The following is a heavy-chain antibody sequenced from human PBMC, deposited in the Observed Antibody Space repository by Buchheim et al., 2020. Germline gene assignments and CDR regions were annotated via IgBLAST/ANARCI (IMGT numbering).Heavy chain of an antibody. V-gene: IGHV3-7*01. D-gene: IGHD6-6*01. CDR3: ARVGSASPISSLDY. J-gene: IGHJ4*02. CDR1: GFTFKNHW. CDR2: IKPDEREK. Sequence: EVRLVESGGGLVQPGGSLRLSCAISGFTFKNHWMSWVRQTPGKGLEWVAYIKPDEREKNYVDSVKGRFTISRDNARDSLYLQMNTLRADDTAVYYCARVGSASPISSLDYWGQGTL.